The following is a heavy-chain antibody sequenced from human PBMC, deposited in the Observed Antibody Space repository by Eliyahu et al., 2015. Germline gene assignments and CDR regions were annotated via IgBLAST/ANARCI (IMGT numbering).Heavy chain of an antibody. J-gene: IGHJ4*02. Sequence: QVQLVESGGGLVKPGGSLXLSCAASGFPFSYYYMSWIRQAPGKGLEWISYISDSSSSTNYADSVKGRFTISRDNTKNSVYLQMNSLRAEDTAVYYCTRTLNGQYDFDYWGQGTLVTVSS. CDR2: ISDSSSST. CDR1: GFPFSYYY. CDR3: TRTLNGQYDFDY. V-gene: IGHV3-11*05. D-gene: IGHD2-8*01.